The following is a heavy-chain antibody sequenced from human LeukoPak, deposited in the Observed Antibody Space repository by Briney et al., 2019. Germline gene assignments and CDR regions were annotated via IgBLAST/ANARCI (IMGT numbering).Heavy chain of an antibody. D-gene: IGHD3/OR15-3a*01. CDR2: IYYSGCT. CDR3: ARQTGSGLFILP. J-gene: IGHJ4*02. V-gene: IGHV4-59*08. CDR1: GGSISSYY. Sequence: SETLSLTCTVSGGSISSYYWSWIRQPPGKGLEWIGYIYYSGCTNYNPSLKSRVTISVDTSKNQFSLKLSSVTAADTAVYYCARQTGSGLFILPGGQGTLDTVSS.